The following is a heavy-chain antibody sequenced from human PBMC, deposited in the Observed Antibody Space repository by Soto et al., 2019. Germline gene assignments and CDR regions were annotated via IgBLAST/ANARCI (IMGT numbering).Heavy chain of an antibody. Sequence: PSQNLSLTCAISGDSVSSNSAAWYWIRQSPSRGLEWLGRTYYRSKWYNDYAESVKSRITINPDTSKNQFSLHLNSVTPEDTAVYYCARDPPDFHSAFDYWGQGTLVTVSS. CDR1: GDSVSSNSAA. J-gene: IGHJ4*02. CDR3: ARDPPDFHSAFDY. V-gene: IGHV6-1*01. D-gene: IGHD4-4*01. CDR2: TYYRSKWYN.